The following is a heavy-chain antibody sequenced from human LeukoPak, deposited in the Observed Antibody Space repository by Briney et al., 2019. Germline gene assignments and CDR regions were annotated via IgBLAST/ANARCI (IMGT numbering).Heavy chain of an antibody. J-gene: IGHJ4*02. Sequence: GGSLRLSCAASGFPFNAYWMTWVRQAPGKGLEWVSVIYSGDITYYADSVKGRFTISRDNSKNTLYLQMNSLRAEDTAVYYCARGSGYNYGFPDYWGQGTLVTVSS. CDR1: GFPFNAYW. CDR3: ARGSGYNYGFPDY. CDR2: IYSGDIT. D-gene: IGHD5-18*01. V-gene: IGHV3-53*01.